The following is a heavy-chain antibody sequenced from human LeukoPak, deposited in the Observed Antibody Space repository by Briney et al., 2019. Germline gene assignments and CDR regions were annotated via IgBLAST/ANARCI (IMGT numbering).Heavy chain of an antibody. CDR2: IYTSGST. D-gene: IGHD1-7*01. J-gene: IGHJ5*02. CDR1: GGSISSYY. CDR3: ARGRYNWNYGWFDP. Sequence: SETLSLTCTVSGGSISSYYWSWIRQLAGKGLEWIGRIYTSGSTNYNPSLKSRVTMSVDTSKNQFSLKLSSVTAADTAVYYCARGRYNWNYGWFDPWGQGTLVTVSS. V-gene: IGHV4-4*07.